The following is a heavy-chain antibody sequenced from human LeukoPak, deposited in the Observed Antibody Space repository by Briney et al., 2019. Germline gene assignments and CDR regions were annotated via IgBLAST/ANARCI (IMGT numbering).Heavy chain of an antibody. Sequence: GGSLRLSCAASGFTLTNAWMSWVRQAPGKGLEWVGRIKSKTDGGTIDYGAPVKGRFSISRDDFQNTLYLQMDSLNIEDTGIYYCTTDPRWEVSNNFDYGGQGTLVTVS. J-gene: IGHJ4*02. V-gene: IGHV3-15*05. CDR1: GFTLTNAW. CDR3: TTDPRWEVSNNFDY. CDR2: IKSKTDGGTI. D-gene: IGHD1-26*01.